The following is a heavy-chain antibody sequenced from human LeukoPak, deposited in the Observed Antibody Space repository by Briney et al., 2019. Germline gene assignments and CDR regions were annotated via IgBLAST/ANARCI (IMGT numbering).Heavy chain of an antibody. J-gene: IGHJ4*02. CDR2: ISSSGSTI. D-gene: IGHD2-2*01. CDR1: GFTFSNYY. CDR3: ARVGRYCGSTSCLKYFDY. V-gene: IGHV3-11*01. Sequence: GGSLRLSCAASGFTFSNYYMSWIRQAPGKGLEWVSYISSSGSTIYYADSVKGRFTISRDNAKNSLYLQMNSLRAEDTAVYYCARVGRYCGSTSCLKYFDYWGQGTLVTVSS.